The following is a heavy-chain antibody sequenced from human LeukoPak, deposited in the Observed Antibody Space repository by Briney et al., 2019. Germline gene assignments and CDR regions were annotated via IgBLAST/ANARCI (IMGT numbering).Heavy chain of an antibody. V-gene: IGHV3-15*01. CDR2: IKSKTDGGTT. CDR1: GGSFSGYY. Sequence: ETLSLTCAVYGGSFSGYYWSWIRQAPGKGLEWVGRIKSKTDGGTTDYAAPVKGRFTISRDDSKNTLYLQMNSLKTEDTAVYYCHPYYYDSSGRMDAFDIWGQGTMVTVSS. D-gene: IGHD3-22*01. J-gene: IGHJ3*02. CDR3: HPYYYDSSGRMDAFDI.